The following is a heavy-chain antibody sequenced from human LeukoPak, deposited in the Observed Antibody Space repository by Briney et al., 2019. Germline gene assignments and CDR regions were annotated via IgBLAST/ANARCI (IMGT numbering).Heavy chain of an antibody. J-gene: IGHJ5*02. Sequence: PGRSLSLSCAVSGFAFSHYAMSGVRQAPGTGLEWVVSLTDSGDATYYADSVKGRLTISRDNSNSTLYLHISGLRDEDTAVYYCARGYSHNPGPLLDPWGEGTLVTVS. V-gene: IGHV3-23*01. D-gene: IGHD5-12*01. CDR2: LTDSGDAT. CDR1: GFAFSHYA. CDR3: ARGYSHNPGPLLDP.